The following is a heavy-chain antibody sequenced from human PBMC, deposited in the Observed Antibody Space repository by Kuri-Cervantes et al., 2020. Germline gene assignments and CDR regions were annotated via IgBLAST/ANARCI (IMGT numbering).Heavy chain of an antibody. CDR1: GFTFSSYA. CDR3: ARVRRGTTAIEYWYFDL. CDR2: ISGSGGST. J-gene: IGHJ2*01. D-gene: IGHD4-17*01. V-gene: IGHV3-23*01. Sequence: GESLKISCAASGFTFSSYAMSWVRQAPGKGLEWVSAISGSGGSTYYADSVKGRFTISRDNSKNTLYLQMNSLRAEDTAVYYCARVRRGTTAIEYWYFDLWGRGTLVTVSS.